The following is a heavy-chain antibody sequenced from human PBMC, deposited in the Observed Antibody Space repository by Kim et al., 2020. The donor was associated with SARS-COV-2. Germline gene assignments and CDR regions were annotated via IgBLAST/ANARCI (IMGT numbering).Heavy chain of an antibody. D-gene: IGHD2-15*01. CDR3: ARGIAGGAFVV. J-gene: IGHJ3*01. CDR2: TFGDGDT. CDR1: GFSVSGHF. V-gene: IGHV3-53*01. Sequence: GGSLRLSCVASGFSVSGHFMTWVRQAPGKGLEWVSPTFGDGDTDYAASAKGRFTVPRDDLKNTLFLQMDRLSGDDTALCFCARGIAGGAFVVWGQGPMVSVS.